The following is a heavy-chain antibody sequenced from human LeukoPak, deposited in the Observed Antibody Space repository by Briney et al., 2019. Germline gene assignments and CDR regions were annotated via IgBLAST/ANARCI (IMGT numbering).Heavy chain of an antibody. J-gene: IGHJ4*02. Sequence: ASVKVSCKASGYTFTGYYMHWVRQAPGQGLEWMGWINPNSGGTNYAQKFQGRVTMTRDTSISTAYMELSRLRSDDAAVYYCARGYDILTGQTYFDYWGQGTLVTVSS. D-gene: IGHD3-9*01. V-gene: IGHV1-2*02. CDR1: GYTFTGYY. CDR2: INPNSGGT. CDR3: ARGYDILTGQTYFDY.